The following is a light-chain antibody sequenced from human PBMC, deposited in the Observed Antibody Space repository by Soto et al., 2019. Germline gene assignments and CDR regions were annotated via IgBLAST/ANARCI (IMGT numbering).Light chain of an antibody. CDR3: QQSNSLPLT. CDR1: QSISRY. V-gene: IGKV1-12*01. Sequence: EIQMTQSPSTLSASPGDRVTITCRASQSISRYLGWYQQKPGKAPKLLIYAASTLPSGVPSRFSGSGFGTDFTLTISSLQPEDFATYYCQQSNSLPLTFGGGTKVDIK. CDR2: AAS. J-gene: IGKJ4*01.